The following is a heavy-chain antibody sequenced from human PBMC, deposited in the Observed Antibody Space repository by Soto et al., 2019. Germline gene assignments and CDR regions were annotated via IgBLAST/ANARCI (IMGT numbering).Heavy chain of an antibody. V-gene: IGHV5-51*01. Sequence: GESLKISCKGSGYSLPSYWIGWVRQMPGKGLEWMGIIYSGDSDARYSPSFQGQVTISVDKSISTAYLQWSSLKASDTATYYCAADTARAYYFYAMDVWGQGTTVTVSS. J-gene: IGHJ6*02. D-gene: IGHD5-18*01. CDR1: GYSLPSYW. CDR3: AADTARAYYFYAMDV. CDR2: IYSGDSDA.